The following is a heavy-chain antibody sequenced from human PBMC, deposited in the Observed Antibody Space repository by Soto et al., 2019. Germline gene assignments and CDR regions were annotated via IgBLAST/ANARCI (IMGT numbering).Heavy chain of an antibody. CDR2: IIPIFGTA. V-gene: IGHV1-69*01. CDR1: GGTFSSYA. D-gene: IGHD6-13*01. CDR3: ARRQMGSSWGYGMDV. J-gene: IGHJ6*02. Sequence: QVQLVQSGAEVKKPGSSVKVSCKASGGTFSSYAISWVRQAPGQGLEWMGGIIPIFGTANYAQKLQGRVTTTADEYTRTAYMELSSLRSEDTAVYYCARRQMGSSWGYGMDVWGQGTTVTVSS.